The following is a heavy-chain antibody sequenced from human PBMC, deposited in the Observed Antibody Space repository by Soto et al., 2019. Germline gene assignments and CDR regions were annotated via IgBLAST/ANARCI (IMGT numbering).Heavy chain of an antibody. CDR1: GFTFSNYA. V-gene: IGHV3-23*01. Sequence: EVQLLESGGGLVQPGGSLRLSCAAAGFTFSNYALTWVRQSPGKGLEWVSTFSGSGGSTYYADSVRGRFTISRDNSKNTLFMQMNSLGVEETAIYYCARDWTGDTCPCLDVWGQGTTVSVSS. CDR2: FSGSGGST. D-gene: IGHD3-3*01. CDR3: ARDWTGDTCPCLDV. J-gene: IGHJ6*02.